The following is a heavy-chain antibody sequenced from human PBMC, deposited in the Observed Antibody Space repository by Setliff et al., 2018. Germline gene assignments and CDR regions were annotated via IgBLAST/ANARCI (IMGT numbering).Heavy chain of an antibody. V-gene: IGHV4-34*01. CDR2: INHTGST. CDR3: ARGYCSSPSCFFAGWFDP. Sequence: PSETLSLTCAVYGGSFSGYYWSWIRQPPGKGLEWIGEINHTGSTNYSPSLKSRVTISVDTSKNQFSLKLTSVTAADTAVYYCARGYCSSPSCFFAGWFDPWGQGTLVPSPQ. J-gene: IGHJ5*02. D-gene: IGHD2-2*01. CDR1: GGSFSGYY.